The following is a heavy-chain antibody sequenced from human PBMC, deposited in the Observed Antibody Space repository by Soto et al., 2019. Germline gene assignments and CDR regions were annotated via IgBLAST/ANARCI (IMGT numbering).Heavy chain of an antibody. CDR1: GFSFRNYW. Sequence: EVQLVECGGGLVQPGGSLRLSYAASGFSFRNYWMHWVRQVPGRGLVWVSRTNEDGSRIDYADSVRGRFIISRDNARNTLYLQMNSLRAEDTAVYYCGKDLTGEFDYWRQGTLVTVSS. CDR3: GKDLTGEFDY. CDR2: TNEDGSRI. D-gene: IGHD7-27*01. V-gene: IGHV3-74*01. J-gene: IGHJ4*02.